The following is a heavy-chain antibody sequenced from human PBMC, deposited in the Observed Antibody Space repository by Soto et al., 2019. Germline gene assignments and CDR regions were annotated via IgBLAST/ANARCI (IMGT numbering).Heavy chain of an antibody. Sequence: SETLSLTCPVSGGSLSSGGYYWRWIRPHPGKGLEWIGYIYYSGSTYYNPSLKSRVTISVDTSKNQFSLKLSSVTAADTAVYYCARDQQWLVPGGGYGMDVWGQGTTVTVSS. CDR2: IYYSGST. D-gene: IGHD6-19*01. CDR3: ARDQQWLVPGGGYGMDV. CDR1: GGSLSSGGYY. J-gene: IGHJ6*02. V-gene: IGHV4-31*03.